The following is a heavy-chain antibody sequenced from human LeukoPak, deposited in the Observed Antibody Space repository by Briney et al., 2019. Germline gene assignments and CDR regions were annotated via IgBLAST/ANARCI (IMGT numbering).Heavy chain of an antibody. CDR1: GYTFTSYD. J-gene: IGHJ4*02. CDR3: ATPAGIAARTLN. CDR2: MNPNSGNT. Sequence: ASVKVSCKASGYTFTSYDINWVRQAPGQGLEWMGWMNPNSGNTGYAQKFQGRVTMTRNTSISTAYMELSSLRSEDTAVYYCATPAGIAARTLNWGQGTLVTVSS. V-gene: IGHV1-8*01. D-gene: IGHD6-6*01.